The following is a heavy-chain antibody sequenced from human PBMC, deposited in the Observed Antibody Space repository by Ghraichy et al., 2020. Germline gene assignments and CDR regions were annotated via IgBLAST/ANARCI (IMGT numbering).Heavy chain of an antibody. V-gene: IGHV3-7*03. J-gene: IGHJ4*02. CDR2: IKEDGSEK. D-gene: IGHD6-13*01. CDR1: GFTFSYYW. CDR3: AREAAPDSGSSWENYFDC. Sequence: GGSLRLSCAASGFTFSYYWMSWVRQAPGKGLEWVANIKEDGSEKYYVDSVKGRFTVSRNNAKNSLYLQMNSLRAEDTAMYYCAREAAPDSGSSWENYFDCWGQGALVTVSS.